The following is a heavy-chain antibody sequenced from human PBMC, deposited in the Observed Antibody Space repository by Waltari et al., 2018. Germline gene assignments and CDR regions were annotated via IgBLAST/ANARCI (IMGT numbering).Heavy chain of an antibody. J-gene: IGHJ2*01. CDR3: ARASLL. Sequence: EVQLVESGGGLVQPGGSLRLSCAASGFTFSSYWMHWVRQAPGKGPVWVSRINSDGNNTTYADSVKGRFSISRDNAKNTLYLQMNSLRAEDTAVYYCARASLLWGRGTLVTVSS. CDR2: INSDGNNT. CDR1: GFTFSSYW. V-gene: IGHV3-74*01.